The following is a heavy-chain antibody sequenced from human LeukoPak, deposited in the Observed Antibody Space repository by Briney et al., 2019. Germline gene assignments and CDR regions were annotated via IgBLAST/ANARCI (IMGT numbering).Heavy chain of an antibody. D-gene: IGHD5-18*01. J-gene: IGHJ4*02. CDR2: ISAYNGNT. V-gene: IGHV1-18*01. CDR1: GYTFTSYD. Sequence: ASVKVSCEASGYTFTSYDINWVRQATGQGLEWMGWISAYNGNTNYAQKLQGRVTMTTDTSTSTAYMELRSLRSDDTAVYYCARVLQLWFSNDYWGQGTLVTVSS. CDR3: ARVLQLWFSNDY.